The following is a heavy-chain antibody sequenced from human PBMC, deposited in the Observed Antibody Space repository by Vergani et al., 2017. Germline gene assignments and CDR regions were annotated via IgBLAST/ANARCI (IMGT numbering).Heavy chain of an antibody. V-gene: IGHV1-69*08. D-gene: IGHD1-26*01. Sequence: QVQLVQSGAEVTKPGSSVTVSCKASGATFRSNTISWVRQVPGQGLEWMGRIIPVLGKTKYAQDFQGRLTITAETSTSTAYMELTSLRSQDTAVYYCARDPRGYGGEPEHYYYGMDVWGQGTTVTVSS. CDR3: ARDPRGYGGEPEHYYYGMDV. CDR1: GATFRSNT. CDR2: IIPVLGKT. J-gene: IGHJ6*02.